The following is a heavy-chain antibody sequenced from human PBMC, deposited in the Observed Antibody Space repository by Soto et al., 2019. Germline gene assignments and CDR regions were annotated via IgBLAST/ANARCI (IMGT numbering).Heavy chain of an antibody. J-gene: IGHJ5*02. CDR1: GYPFSKYG. CDR2: IKPDNGDT. CDR3: ATSYDSGFDP. D-gene: IGHD5-12*01. V-gene: IGHV1-18*04. Sequence: QLQLVQSGAEVERPGASVRVSCKAYGYPFSKYGISWIRQAPGQGLEWMGGIKPDNGDTNYAQKFQGRVTMTTDTSSNTAYMELRSMISDDTAVYYCATSYDSGFDPWGQGTLVSVSS.